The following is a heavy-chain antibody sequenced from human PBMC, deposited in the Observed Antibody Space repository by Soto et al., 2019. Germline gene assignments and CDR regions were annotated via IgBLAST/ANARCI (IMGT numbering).Heavy chain of an antibody. CDR1: GYTFTSYA. D-gene: IGHD3-3*01. J-gene: IGHJ6*02. V-gene: IGHV1-3*01. CDR2: INAGNGNT. CDR3: AREGIITIFGVVNLYGMDV. Sequence: GASVKVSCKASGYTFTSYAMHWVRQAPGQRLEWMGWINAGNGNTKYSQKFQGRVTITRDTSASTAYMELSSLRSEDTAVYYCAREGIITIFGVVNLYGMDVWGQGTTVTVSS.